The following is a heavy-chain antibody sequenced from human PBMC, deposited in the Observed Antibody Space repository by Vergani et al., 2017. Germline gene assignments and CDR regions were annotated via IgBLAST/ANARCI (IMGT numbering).Heavy chain of an antibody. V-gene: IGHV1-46*03. CDR2: INPSGGHT. D-gene: IGHD3-9*01. J-gene: IGHJ4*02. CDR3: ARGDYGILTGYGY. Sequence: QVQVVQSGAEVKKSGASVKVSCKTSGYTFSNYYMHWVRQAPGQGLEWMGIINPSGGHTNYAQRFQGRVTMTRDTSTSTVYMELSSLRSEDKAIFYCARGDYGILTGYGYWGQGTLVTVSA. CDR1: GYTFSNYY.